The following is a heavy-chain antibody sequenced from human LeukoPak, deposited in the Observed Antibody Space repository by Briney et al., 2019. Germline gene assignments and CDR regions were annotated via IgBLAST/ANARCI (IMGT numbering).Heavy chain of an antibody. CDR3: ARTSGWYNCFDP. V-gene: IGHV4-39*07. CDR1: SGSISTSNYY. D-gene: IGHD6-19*01. J-gene: IGHJ5*02. CDR2: IFYSGST. Sequence: SETLTLTCTVSSGSISTSNYYWGWVRQPPGKALEWIGNIFYSGSTYYSPSLKSRVTISIDTSKNQFSLELTSVIAADTAVYYCARTSGWYNCFDPWGQGTLVTVPS.